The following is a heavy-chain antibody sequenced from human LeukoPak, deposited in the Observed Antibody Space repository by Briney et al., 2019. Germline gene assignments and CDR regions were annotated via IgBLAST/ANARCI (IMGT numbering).Heavy chain of an antibody. V-gene: IGHV3-23*01. CDR1: GFTFSSYA. D-gene: IGHD3-9*01. Sequence: QSGGSLRLSCAASGFTFSSYAMSWVRQAPGKGLEWVSGVSGSGGTTYSADSVKGRFTISRDNAKNSLYLQMNSLRAEDTAVYYCARDETTYYDILTGYYTPKFGWFDPWGQGTLVTVSS. J-gene: IGHJ5*02. CDR3: ARDETTYYDILTGYYTPKFGWFDP. CDR2: VSGSGGTT.